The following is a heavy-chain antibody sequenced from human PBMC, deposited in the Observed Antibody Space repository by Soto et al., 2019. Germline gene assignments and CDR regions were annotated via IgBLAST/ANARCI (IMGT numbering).Heavy chain of an antibody. D-gene: IGHD3-10*01. Sequence: ASVRVSCKASGYTFTNYGISWVRQAPGQGLEWMGWINVYNGNTKYAQKVQGRVTMTTDTSTSTAYMELRSLRSDDTAVYYCARGVGSGSYYNQYNWFDPWGQGTLVTVSS. V-gene: IGHV1-18*01. J-gene: IGHJ5*02. CDR2: INVYNGNT. CDR1: GYTFTNYG. CDR3: ARGVGSGSYYNQYNWFDP.